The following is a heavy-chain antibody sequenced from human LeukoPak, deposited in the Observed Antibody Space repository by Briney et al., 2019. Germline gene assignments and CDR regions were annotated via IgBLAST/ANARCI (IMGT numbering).Heavy chain of an antibody. CDR1: GFIFSGYS. J-gene: IGHJ4*02. V-gene: IGHV3-21*01. CDR3: AREDSYYYGSGSYPFDY. Sequence: GGSLRLSCAASGFIFSGYSMNWVRQAPGKGLEWVSSISGSSSYIYYADSVKGRFTISRDNAKNSLYLQMNSLRAEDTAVYYCAREDSYYYGSGSYPFDYWGQGTLVTVSS. D-gene: IGHD3-10*01. CDR2: ISGSSSYI.